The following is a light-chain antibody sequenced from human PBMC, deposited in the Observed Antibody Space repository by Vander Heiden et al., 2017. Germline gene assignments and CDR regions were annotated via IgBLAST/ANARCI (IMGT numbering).Light chain of an antibody. V-gene: IGKV2-28*01. CDR1: QHLLHSNGYNY. CDR2: LGS. Sequence: IVMTASSLSLHVTPGEPASITCRSSQHLLHSNGYNYLDWYLQKPGQSPQLLIYLGSIRAAGVPDRCRGSGSGTDFTLKISRVDAEDVGVYYCMQALQTLTFGGGTKVEIK. J-gene: IGKJ4*01. CDR3: MQALQTLT.